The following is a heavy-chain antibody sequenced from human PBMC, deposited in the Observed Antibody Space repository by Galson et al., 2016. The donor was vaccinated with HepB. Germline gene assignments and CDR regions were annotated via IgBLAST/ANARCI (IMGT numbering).Heavy chain of an antibody. D-gene: IGHD4/OR15-4a*01. CDR2: VYDSGST. V-gene: IGHV4-59*01. CDR3: ARGARPLTVVTHRRGHLDC. Sequence: SETLSLTCTVSGGSISRYYWSWIRQPPGKGLEWIGYVYDSGSTEYNPSLKSRVTISVDTSKNQFSLKLTSVTAADTAVYYCARGARPLTVVTHRRGHLDCWGQGTLVTVSS. CDR1: GGSISRYY. J-gene: IGHJ4*02.